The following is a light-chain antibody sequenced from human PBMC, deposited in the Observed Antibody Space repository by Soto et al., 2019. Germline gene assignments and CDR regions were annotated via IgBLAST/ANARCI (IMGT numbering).Light chain of an antibody. J-gene: IGLJ3*02. CDR1: SSAVGSYNL. CDR2: EVS. CDR3: CSYAGSSTGV. Sequence: QSALTQPASVSGSPGQSITISCTGTSSAVGSYNLVSWYQQHPGKAPKLMIYEVSKRPSGVSYRFSGSKSGNTASLTISGLQAEDEADYYCCSYAGSSTGVFGGGTKVTVL. V-gene: IGLV2-23*02.